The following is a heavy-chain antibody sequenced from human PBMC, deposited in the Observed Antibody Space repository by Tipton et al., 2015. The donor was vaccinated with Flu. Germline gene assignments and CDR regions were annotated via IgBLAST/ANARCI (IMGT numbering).Heavy chain of an antibody. Sequence: LRLSCTVSGGSISDGYYYWTWVRQHPGKGLEWIGYIYHSGNTYYNPSLKSRLTISVDTSKNQFSLQMTSVNAADTAVYYCARAGSTVTRYFDHWGQGTLVTVSS. CDR3: ARAGSTVTRYFDH. D-gene: IGHD4-11*01. J-gene: IGHJ4*02. V-gene: IGHV4-31*03. CDR2: IYHSGNT. CDR1: GGSISDGYYY.